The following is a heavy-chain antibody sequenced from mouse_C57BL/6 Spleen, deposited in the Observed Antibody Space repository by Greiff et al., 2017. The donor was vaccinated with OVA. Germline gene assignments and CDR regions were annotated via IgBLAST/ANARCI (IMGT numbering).Heavy chain of an antibody. CDR3: ARTGQLRPPWFAY. J-gene: IGHJ3*01. V-gene: IGHV5-17*01. Sequence: EVKLVESGGGLVKPGGSLKLSCAASGFTFSDYGMHWVRQAPEKGLEWVAYISSGSSTIYYADTVKGRFTISRDNAKNTLFLQMTSLRSEDTAMDYCARTGQLRPPWFAYWGQGTLVTVSA. D-gene: IGHD3-2*02. CDR2: ISSGSSTI. CDR1: GFTFSDYG.